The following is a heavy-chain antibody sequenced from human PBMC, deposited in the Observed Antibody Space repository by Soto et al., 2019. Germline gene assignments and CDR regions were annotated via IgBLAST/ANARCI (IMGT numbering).Heavy chain of an antibody. CDR3: ARDYLRNFDY. D-gene: IGHD3-3*01. Sequence: GGSLRLSXAASGFTFSSYAMHWVRQTPGKGLEWVAVISYDGSNKYYADSVKGRFTISRDNSKNTLYLQMNSLRAEDTAVYYCARDYLRNFDYWGQGTLVTVSS. J-gene: IGHJ4*02. CDR2: ISYDGSNK. CDR1: GFTFSSYA. V-gene: IGHV3-30-3*01.